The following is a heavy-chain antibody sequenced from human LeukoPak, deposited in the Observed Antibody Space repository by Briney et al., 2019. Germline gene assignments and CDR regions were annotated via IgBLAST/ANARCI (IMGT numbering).Heavy chain of an antibody. CDR3: ARVSRGKWELLGAHDY. V-gene: IGHV3-7*01. J-gene: IGHJ4*02. D-gene: IGHD1-26*01. Sequence: GGSLRLSCAASGFTFNSYWMSWVRQAPGKGLEWVANIKQDVNEKYYVDSVKGRFTISRHNAKSSLFLQMNSLRADDTAVYYCARVSRGKWELLGAHDYWGQGTLVTVSS. CDR1: GFTFNSYW. CDR2: IKQDVNEK.